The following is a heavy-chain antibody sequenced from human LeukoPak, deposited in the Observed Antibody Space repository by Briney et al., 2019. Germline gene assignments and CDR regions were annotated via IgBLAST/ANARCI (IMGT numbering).Heavy chain of an antibody. D-gene: IGHD2-15*01. J-gene: IGHJ5*02. CDR2: IYYSGST. V-gene: IGHV4-30-4*08. Sequence: SETLSLTCTVSVGSLSSGAYYWSWIRQHPGKGLEWIGYIYYSGSTYYNPSLKSRVTISVDTYKNQFSLKLSSVTAADTAVYYCARLNCSGGSCYSVDHWGKGTLVTVSS. CDR3: ARLNCSGGSCYSVDH. CDR1: VGSLSSGAYY.